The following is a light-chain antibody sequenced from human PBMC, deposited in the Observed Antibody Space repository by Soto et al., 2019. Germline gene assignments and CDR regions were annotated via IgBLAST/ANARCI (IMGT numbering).Light chain of an antibody. V-gene: IGKV3-15*01. J-gene: IGKJ1*01. CDR2: DAS. Sequence: EIVLTQSPATLSSSPGERATLSCRASQSVKSYLAWYQQKPGQAPRLLIYDASTRATGIPARFSGSGSGTDFTLTVSSLQSEDFAVYYCQQYDNWPQTFGQGTKVDIK. CDR3: QQYDNWPQT. CDR1: QSVKSY.